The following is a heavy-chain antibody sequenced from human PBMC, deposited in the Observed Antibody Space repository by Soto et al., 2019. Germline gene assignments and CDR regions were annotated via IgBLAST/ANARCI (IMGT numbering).Heavy chain of an antibody. D-gene: IGHD5-18*01. Sequence: PSVKVSCKASGYTFTGYYMHWVRQAPGQGLEWMGWINPNSGGTNYAQKFQGWVTMTRDTSISTAYMELSRLRSDDTAVYYCARERVLVDTAMAPPLGYYGMDVWGQGTTVTVSS. CDR3: ARERVLVDTAMAPPLGYYGMDV. J-gene: IGHJ6*02. CDR2: INPNSGGT. V-gene: IGHV1-2*04. CDR1: GYTFTGYY.